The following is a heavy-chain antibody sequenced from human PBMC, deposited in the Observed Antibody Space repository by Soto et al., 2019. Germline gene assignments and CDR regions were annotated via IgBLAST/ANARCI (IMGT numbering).Heavy chain of an antibody. CDR3: TTLVRWEAPTFDY. J-gene: IGHJ4*02. Sequence: GGSLRLSCAASGFTFSGSAMHWVRQASGKGLEWVGRIRGRADNYATAYAASVKGRFTISRDDSKNTAYLQMDSLITEDTAVYFCTTLVRWEAPTFDYWGQGTLVTVSS. D-gene: IGHD1-26*01. CDR1: GFTFSGSA. V-gene: IGHV3-73*01. CDR2: IRGRADNYAT.